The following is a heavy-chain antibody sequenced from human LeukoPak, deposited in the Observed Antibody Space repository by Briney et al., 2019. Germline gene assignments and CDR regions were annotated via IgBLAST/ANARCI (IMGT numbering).Heavy chain of an antibody. J-gene: IGHJ6*03. V-gene: IGHV1-18*01. Sequence: ASVKVSCKASGYTFTSYGISWVRQAPGQGLEWMGWISAYNGNTNYAQKLQGRVTMTTDTSTSTAYMELRSLRSDDTAVYYCARSGYSYGYGDYYYYYYMDVWGKGTTVTVSS. D-gene: IGHD5-18*01. CDR3: ARSGYSYGYGDYYYYYYMDV. CDR2: ISAYNGNT. CDR1: GYTFTSYG.